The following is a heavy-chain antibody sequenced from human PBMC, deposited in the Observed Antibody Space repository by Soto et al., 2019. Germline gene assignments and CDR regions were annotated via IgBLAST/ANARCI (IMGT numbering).Heavy chain of an antibody. CDR1: GYTFTSYG. D-gene: IGHD5-12*01. CDR2: ISAYNGNT. J-gene: IGHJ4*02. V-gene: IGHV1-18*01. Sequence: KNTPASVKVSCKASGYTFTSYGISWVRQAPGQGLEWMGWISAYNGNTNYAQKLQGRVTMTTDTSTSTAYMELRSLRSDDTAVYYCARDHLRNSGYDSGRPVAADYWGQGTLVTVSS. CDR3: ARDHLRNSGYDSGRPVAADY.